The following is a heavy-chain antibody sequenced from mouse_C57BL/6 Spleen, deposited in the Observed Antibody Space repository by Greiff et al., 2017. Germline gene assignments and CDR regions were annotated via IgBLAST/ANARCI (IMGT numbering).Heavy chain of an antibody. CDR3: TRYTVSSGAWCAY. V-gene: IGHV1-15*01. CDR2: IDPETGGT. Sequence: VQLQQSGAELVRPGASVTLSCKASGYTFTDYEMHWVKQTPVHGLEWIGAIDPETGGTAYNQKFKGKAILTADKSSSTAYMELRSLTSEDSAVYYCTRYTVSSGAWCAYWGQGTLVTVSA. J-gene: IGHJ3*01. D-gene: IGHD1-1*01. CDR1: GYTFTDYE.